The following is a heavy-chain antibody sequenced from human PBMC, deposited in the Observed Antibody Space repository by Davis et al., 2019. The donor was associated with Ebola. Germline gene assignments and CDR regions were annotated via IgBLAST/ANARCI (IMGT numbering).Heavy chain of an antibody. V-gene: IGHV1-58*01. CDR3: AAEKQQLVNGDYYGMDV. D-gene: IGHD6-13*01. Sequence: SVKVSCKASGFTFTSSAVQWVRQARGQRLEWIGWIVVGSGNTNYAQKFQERVTITRDMSTSTAYMELSSLRSEDTAVYYCAAEKQQLVNGDYYGMDVWGQGTTVTVSS. CDR2: IVVGSGNT. J-gene: IGHJ6*02. CDR1: GFTFTSSA.